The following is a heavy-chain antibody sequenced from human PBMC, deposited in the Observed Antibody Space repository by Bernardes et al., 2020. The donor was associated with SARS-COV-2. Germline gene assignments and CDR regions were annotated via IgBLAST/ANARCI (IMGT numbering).Heavy chain of an antibody. D-gene: IGHD3-22*01. CDR1: GYTFTSYG. CDR3: ARGSYYYDSSGDYYEDY. V-gene: IGHV1-18*01. J-gene: IGHJ4*02. CDR2: ISAYNGNT. Sequence: ASVKVSCKASGYTFTSYGISWVRQAPGQGLEWMGWISAYNGNTNYAQKLQGRVTMTTDTSTSTAYMELRSLRSDDTAVYYCARGSYYYDSSGDYYEDYWGQGTLVTVAS.